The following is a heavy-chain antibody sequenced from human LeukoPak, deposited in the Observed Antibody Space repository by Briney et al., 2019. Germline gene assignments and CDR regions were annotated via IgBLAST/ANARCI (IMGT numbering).Heavy chain of an antibody. V-gene: IGHV3-7*01. D-gene: IGHD3-9*01. CDR3: ARDILTGSQSRFQH. Sequence: GGSLRLSCAASGFTFSSCWMSWVRQAPGKGLEWVATIKQDGSEEYYVDSVKGRFTISRDNAKNSLYLQMNSLRAEDTAVYYCARDILTGSQSRFQHWGQGTLVTVSS. CDR2: IKQDGSEE. J-gene: IGHJ1*01. CDR1: GFTFSSCW.